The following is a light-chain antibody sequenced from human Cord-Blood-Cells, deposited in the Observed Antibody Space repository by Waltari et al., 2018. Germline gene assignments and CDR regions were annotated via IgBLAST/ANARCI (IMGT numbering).Light chain of an antibody. J-gene: IGLJ1*01. CDR1: SPRSHY. CDR2: GKN. CDR3: NSRDSSGNHV. Sequence: SSELTQDPAVSVALGQTVRITCQGDSPRSHYASWYQQQPGPAPVLVIYGKNNRPSGIPDRFSGSSSGNTASLTITGAQAEDEADYYCNSRDSSGNHVFGTGTKVTVL. V-gene: IGLV3-19*01.